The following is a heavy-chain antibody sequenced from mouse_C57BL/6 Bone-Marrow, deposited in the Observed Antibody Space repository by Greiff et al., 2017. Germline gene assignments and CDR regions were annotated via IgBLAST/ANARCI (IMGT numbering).Heavy chain of an antibody. CDR1: GYTFTNYW. CDR3: ARYYYGDFDY. D-gene: IGHD1-1*01. CDR2: IYPGGGYT. J-gene: IGHJ2*01. Sequence: QVQLQQSGAELVRPGTSVKMSCKASGYTFTNYWIGWAKQKPGHGLEWIGDIYPGGGYTNYNEKFKGKATLTADKSSSTAYMQFSSLTSEDSAIYYCARYYYGDFDYWGQGTTLTVSS. V-gene: IGHV1-63*01.